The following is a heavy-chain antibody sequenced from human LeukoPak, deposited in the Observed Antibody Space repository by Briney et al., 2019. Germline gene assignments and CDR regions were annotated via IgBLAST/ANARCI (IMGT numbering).Heavy chain of an antibody. J-gene: IGHJ4*02. CDR3: ARRAGDYSHPYDY. V-gene: IGHV3-23*01. CDR1: GFTFSSYA. D-gene: IGHD3-22*01. CDR2: ITGSGGST. Sequence: GGSLRLSCAASGFTFSSYAMSWVRQAPGKGLEWVSAITGSGGSTYYADSVKGRFTISRDNSKNTLYLQMNSLTTEDTAVYYCARRAGDYSHPYDYWGQGTLVTVSS.